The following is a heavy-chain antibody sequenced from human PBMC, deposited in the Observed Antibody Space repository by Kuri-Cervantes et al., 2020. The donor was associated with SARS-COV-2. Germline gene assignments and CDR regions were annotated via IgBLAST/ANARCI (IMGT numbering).Heavy chain of an antibody. V-gene: IGHV3-30*04. D-gene: IGHD6-13*01. Sequence: LSLTCAASGFTFSSYAMHWVRQAPGKGLEWVAVISYDGSNKYYADSVKGRFTISRDNSKNTLYLQMNSLRAEDTAVYYCAREPTLAPSSSWPLWGAFDIWGQGTMVTVSS. CDR3: AREPTLAPSSSWPLWGAFDI. CDR1: GFTFSSYA. J-gene: IGHJ3*02. CDR2: ISYDGSNK.